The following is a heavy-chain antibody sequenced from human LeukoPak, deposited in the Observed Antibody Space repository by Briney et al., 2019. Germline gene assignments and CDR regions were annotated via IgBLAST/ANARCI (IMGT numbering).Heavy chain of an antibody. J-gene: IGHJ6*03. CDR3: AKSFSVVPAAIRNYYYYMDV. D-gene: IGHD2-2*01. V-gene: IGHV3-23*01. CDR1: GFTFSSYA. Sequence: PGGSLRLSCAVSGFTFSSYAMSWVRQAPGKGLEWVSAISGSGGSTYYADSVKGRFTISRDNSKNTLYLQMNSLRAEDTAVYYCAKSFSVVPAAIRNYYYYMDVWGKGTTVTVSS. CDR2: ISGSGGST.